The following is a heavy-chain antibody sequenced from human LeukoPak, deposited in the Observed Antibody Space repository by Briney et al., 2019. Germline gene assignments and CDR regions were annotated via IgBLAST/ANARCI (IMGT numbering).Heavy chain of an antibody. Sequence: PSETLSLTCTVSGGSISSSSYYWGWIRQPPGKGLEWIGSIYYSGSTYYNPSLKSRVTISVDTSKNQFSLKLSSMTAADTAVYYCARHPIEGGAFDIWGQGTMVTVSS. J-gene: IGHJ3*02. D-gene: IGHD1-26*01. V-gene: IGHV4-39*01. CDR1: GGSISSSSYY. CDR2: IYYSGST. CDR3: ARHPIEGGAFDI.